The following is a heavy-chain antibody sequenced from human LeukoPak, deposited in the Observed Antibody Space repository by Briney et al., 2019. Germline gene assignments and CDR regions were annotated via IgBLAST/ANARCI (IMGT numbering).Heavy chain of an antibody. CDR2: INPNSGGT. J-gene: IGHJ5*02. V-gene: IGHV1-2*02. Sequence: ASVKVSCKASGYTFTGYYMHWVRQAPGQGLEWMGWINPNSGGTYYAQKFQGRVTMTRDTSISTAYMELSRLRSDDTDVYYCARDSNDSSGSNWFDPWGQGTLVTVSS. CDR3: ARDSNDSSGSNWFDP. CDR1: GYTFTGYY. D-gene: IGHD3-22*01.